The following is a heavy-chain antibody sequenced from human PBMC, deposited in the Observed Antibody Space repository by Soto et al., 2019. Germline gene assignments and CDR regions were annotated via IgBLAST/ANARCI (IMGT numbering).Heavy chain of an antibody. V-gene: IGHV1-18*04. CDR3: ATHVEMAF. D-gene: IGHD5-12*01. CDR1: GYTFTSYG. Sequence: GASVKVSCKASGYTFTSYGISWVRQAPGQGLEWMGWISAYNGNTNYAQKFQGRVTMTEDTSTDTAYMELSSLRSEDTAVYYCATHVEMAFWGQGTLVTVSS. J-gene: IGHJ4*02. CDR2: ISAYNGNT.